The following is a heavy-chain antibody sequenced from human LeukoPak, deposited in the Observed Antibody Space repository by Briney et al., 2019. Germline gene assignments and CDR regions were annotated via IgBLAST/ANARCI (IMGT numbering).Heavy chain of an antibody. CDR3: ARASDYYGSGSQDAFDI. CDR1: GGSISSGSYY. V-gene: IGHV4-61*02. J-gene: IGHJ3*02. D-gene: IGHD3-10*01. Sequence: SQTLSLTCTVSGGSISSGSYYWSWIRQPAGKGLVWIGRIYTSGSTNYNPSLKSRVTISLDTSKNQFSLKLSSVTAADTAVYYCARASDYYGSGSQDAFDIWGQGTMVTVSS. CDR2: IYTSGST.